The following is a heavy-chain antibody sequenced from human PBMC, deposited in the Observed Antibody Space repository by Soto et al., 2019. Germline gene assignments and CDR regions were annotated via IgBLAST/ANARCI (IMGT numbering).Heavy chain of an antibody. Sequence: GGSLRLSCAASGFTFSSYWMSWVRQAPGKGLEWVANIKQDGSEKYYVDSVKGRFTISRDNAKNSLYLQMNSLRAEDTAVYYCARVCCGRYPDYYYYMDVWGKGTTVTVSS. CDR1: GFTFSSYW. J-gene: IGHJ6*03. D-gene: IGHD3-9*01. CDR3: ARVCCGRYPDYYYYMDV. V-gene: IGHV3-7*01. CDR2: IKQDGSEK.